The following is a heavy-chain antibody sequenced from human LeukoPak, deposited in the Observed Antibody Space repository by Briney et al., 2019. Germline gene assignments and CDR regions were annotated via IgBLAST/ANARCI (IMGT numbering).Heavy chain of an antibody. CDR3: AKDGPSTYYDFWSGYLNGAAGMDV. J-gene: IGHJ6*02. V-gene: IGHV3-23*01. Sequence: PSETLSLTCAVYGGSFSGYYWSWIRQAPGKGLEWVSAISGSGGSTYYADSVKGRFTISRDNSKNTLYLQMNSLRAEDTAVYYCAKDGPSTYYDFWSGYLNGAAGMDVWGQGTTVTVSS. CDR2: ISGSGGST. CDR1: GGSFSGYY. D-gene: IGHD3-3*01.